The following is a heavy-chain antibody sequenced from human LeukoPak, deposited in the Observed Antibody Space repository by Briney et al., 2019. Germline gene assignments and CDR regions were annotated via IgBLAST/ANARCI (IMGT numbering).Heavy chain of an antibody. CDR1: GGSISSGDYY. CDR2: IYYSGST. J-gene: IGHJ6*02. Sequence: ASQTLSLTCTVSGGSISSGDYYWSWIRQPPGKGLEWIGYIYYSGSTYYSPSLKSRVTISVDTSKNQFSLKLSSVTAADTAVYYCARDLYYYGMDVWGQGTTVTVSS. V-gene: IGHV4-30-4*01. CDR3: ARDLYYYGMDV.